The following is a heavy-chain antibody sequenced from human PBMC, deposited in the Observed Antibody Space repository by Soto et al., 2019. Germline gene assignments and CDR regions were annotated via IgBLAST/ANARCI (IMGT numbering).Heavy chain of an antibody. D-gene: IGHD2-15*01. Sequence: QVQLVQSGAEVKKPGSSVKVSCKASGGTFSSYAISWVRQAPGQGLEWMGGIIPLFGTANYAQKFQGRVTITADKSTSTAYMELSSLRSEDTAVYYCARDPRRRVVAATGWDWFDPWGQGTLVTVAS. CDR3: ARDPRRRVVAATGWDWFDP. CDR1: GGTFSSYA. J-gene: IGHJ5*02. CDR2: IIPLFGTA. V-gene: IGHV1-69*06.